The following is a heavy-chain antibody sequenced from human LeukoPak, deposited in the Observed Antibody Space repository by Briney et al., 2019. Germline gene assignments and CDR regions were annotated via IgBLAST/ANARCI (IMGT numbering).Heavy chain of an antibody. Sequence: GGSLRLSCAASGFTFSSYSMNWVRQAPGKGLEWVSSISSSSSYIYYADSVKGRFTISRDNAKNSLYLQMNSLRAEDTAVYYCASHYGDHAPIRYWGQGTLVTVSS. CDR2: ISSSSSYI. D-gene: IGHD4-17*01. CDR1: GFTFSSYS. CDR3: ASHYGDHAPIRY. J-gene: IGHJ4*02. V-gene: IGHV3-21*01.